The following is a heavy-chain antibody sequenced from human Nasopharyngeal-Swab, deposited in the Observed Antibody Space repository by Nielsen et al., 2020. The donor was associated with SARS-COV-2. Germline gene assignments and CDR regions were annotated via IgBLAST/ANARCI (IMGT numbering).Heavy chain of an antibody. Sequence: VRQAPGKGLEWVSAISGSGGSTYYADSVKGRFTISRDNSKNTLYLQMNSLRAEDTAVYYCAIDSSGQDYRGQGTLVTVSS. CDR2: ISGSGGST. D-gene: IGHD6-19*01. CDR3: AIDSSGQDY. V-gene: IGHV3-23*01. J-gene: IGHJ4*02.